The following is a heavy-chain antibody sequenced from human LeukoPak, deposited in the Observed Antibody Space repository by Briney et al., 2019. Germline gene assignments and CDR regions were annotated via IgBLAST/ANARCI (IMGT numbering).Heavy chain of an antibody. V-gene: IGHV3-23*01. CDR2: ISGSGGST. D-gene: IGHD2-2*01. CDR1: GFTFSSYA. Sequence: GGSLRLSCAASGFTFSSYAMSWVRQAPGKGLEWVSGISGSGGSTYYADSVKGRFTISRDNSKNTLYLQMNSLRAEDTAVYYCARDHIVVVPAADYYFDYWGQGTLVTVSS. CDR3: ARDHIVVVPAADYYFDY. J-gene: IGHJ4*02.